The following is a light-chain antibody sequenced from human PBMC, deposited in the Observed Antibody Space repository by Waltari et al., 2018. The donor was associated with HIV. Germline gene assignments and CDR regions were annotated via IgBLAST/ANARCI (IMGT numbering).Light chain of an antibody. CDR3: QHRSEWPT. J-gene: IGKJ1*01. V-gene: IGKV3-11*01. Sequence: EIVLTQSPATLSLSPGERATLSCRASQSVRSYVAWFQQKPGQAPRLLIYDASNRATGIPARFSGSGSGTDFSLTISALEPEDFAVYFGQHRSEWPTFGLGTRVEVK. CDR1: QSVRSY. CDR2: DAS.